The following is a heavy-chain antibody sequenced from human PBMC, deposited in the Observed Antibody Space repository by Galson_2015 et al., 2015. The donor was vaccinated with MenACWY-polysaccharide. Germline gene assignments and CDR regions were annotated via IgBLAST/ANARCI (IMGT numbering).Heavy chain of an antibody. CDR1: GYSFSSYW. CDR2: IYPGGSDT. Sequence: SVAEGKKPGESLEISCEGSGYSFSSYWVGGGGQMPGESLEWMGIIYPGGSDTRYSPSFQGQVTISADKSISTAYLQWSSLKASDTAMYYCARGAAAGNYYYGMDVWGQGTTVTVSS. J-gene: IGHJ6*02. D-gene: IGHD6-13*01. CDR3: ARGAAAGNYYYGMDV. V-gene: IGHV5-51*01.